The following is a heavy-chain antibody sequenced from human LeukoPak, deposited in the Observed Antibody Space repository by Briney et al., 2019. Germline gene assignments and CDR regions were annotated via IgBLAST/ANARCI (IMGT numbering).Heavy chain of an antibody. CDR3: ARETRMVATMRVGYYYYYGMDV. CDR2: MNPNSGNT. V-gene: IGHV1-8*01. Sequence: ASVKVSCKASGYTFTSYDINWLRQATGQGLEWMGWMNPNSGNTGYAQKFQGRVTMTRNTSISTAYMELSSLRSEDTAVYYCARETRMVATMRVGYYYYYGMDVWGQGTTVTVSS. CDR1: GYTFTSYD. D-gene: IGHD5-12*01. J-gene: IGHJ6*02.